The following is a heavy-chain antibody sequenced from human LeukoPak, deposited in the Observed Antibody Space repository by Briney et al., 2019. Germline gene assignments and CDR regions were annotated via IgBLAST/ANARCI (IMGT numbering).Heavy chain of an antibody. D-gene: IGHD3-16*01. V-gene: IGHV4-61*01. CDR2: IYYSGST. CDR3: ARDLRIQDAFDI. CDR1: DGSISSSSYN. Sequence: SETLSLTCTVSDGSISSSSYNWGWIRQPPGKGLEWIGYIYYSGSTNYNPSLKSRVTISVDTSKNQFSLKLSSVTAADTAVYYCARDLRIQDAFDIWGQGTMVTVSS. J-gene: IGHJ3*02.